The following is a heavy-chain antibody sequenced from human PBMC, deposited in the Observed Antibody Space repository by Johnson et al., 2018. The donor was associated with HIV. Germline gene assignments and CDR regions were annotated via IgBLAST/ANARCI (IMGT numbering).Heavy chain of an antibody. J-gene: IGHJ3*02. CDR2: IKAKSDGGAT. CDR3: TTDWDIVVVPAPAFDI. Sequence: EWVGRIKAKSDGGATDYAAPVTGRFTISRDDSKATVYLQMNSLKTEDTAVYYCTTDWDIVVVPAPAFDIWGQGTMVTVSS. D-gene: IGHD2-2*01. V-gene: IGHV3-15*01.